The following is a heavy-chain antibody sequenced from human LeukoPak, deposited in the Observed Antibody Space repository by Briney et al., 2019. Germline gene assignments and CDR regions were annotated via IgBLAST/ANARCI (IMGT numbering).Heavy chain of an antibody. V-gene: IGHV3-48*01. Sequence: PGGSLRLSCAASGFTFSSYSMNWVRQAPGKGLEWVSYISSSSSTIYYADSVKGRFTISRDNAKNSLYLQMNSLRAEDTAVYYCARERVIFGVAHQDFDYWGQGTLVTVSS. CDR1: GFTFSSYS. D-gene: IGHD3-3*01. J-gene: IGHJ4*02. CDR2: ISSSSSTI. CDR3: ARERVIFGVAHQDFDY.